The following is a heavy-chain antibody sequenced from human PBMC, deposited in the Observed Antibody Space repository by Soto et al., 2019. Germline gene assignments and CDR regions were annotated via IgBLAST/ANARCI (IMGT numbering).Heavy chain of an antibody. V-gene: IGHV4-31*03. CDR2: IYYSGST. CDR3: ARSSTSANYFDY. D-gene: IGHD2-2*01. Sequence: QVQLQESGTGLVKPSQTLSLTCTVSGVSISSGGYYWSWIRQQPGKGLEWIGYIYYSGSTYYNPSLKSRVTISVDTSKNQFSLKLSSVTAADTAVYYCARSSTSANYFDYWGQGTLVTVSS. J-gene: IGHJ4*02. CDR1: GVSISSGGYY.